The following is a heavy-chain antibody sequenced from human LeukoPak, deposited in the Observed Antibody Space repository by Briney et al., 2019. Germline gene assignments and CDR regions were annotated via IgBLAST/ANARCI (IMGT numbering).Heavy chain of an antibody. D-gene: IGHD3-3*01. CDR3: GGTRITIFGVVIEDDY. V-gene: IGHV3-20*04. J-gene: IGHJ4*02. CDR2: INWNGGST. CDR1: GFTFDDYG. Sequence: GGSLRLSCAASGFTFDDYGMSWVRQAPGKGLEWVSGINWNGGSTGYADSVKGRFTISRDNSKNTLYLQMNSLRAEDTAVYYCGGTRITIFGVVIEDDYWGQGTLVTVSS.